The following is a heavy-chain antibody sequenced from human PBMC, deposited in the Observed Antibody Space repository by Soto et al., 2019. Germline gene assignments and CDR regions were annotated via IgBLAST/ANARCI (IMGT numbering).Heavy chain of an antibody. CDR1: GDSISSGDYY. CDR2: IHYSGST. V-gene: IGHV4-31*03. J-gene: IGHJ5*02. CDR3: ALDPRGTGWDNRFDP. D-gene: IGHD6-19*01. Sequence: QVQLQESGPGLVKPSQTLSLTCSVSGDSISSGDYYWTWIRQHPGKGLQWIGYIHYSGSTYYNPSLKSRVTMSADTYKSHFSLNLNSVPAADTAIYYCALDPRGTGWDNRFDPWGQGTLVTVSS.